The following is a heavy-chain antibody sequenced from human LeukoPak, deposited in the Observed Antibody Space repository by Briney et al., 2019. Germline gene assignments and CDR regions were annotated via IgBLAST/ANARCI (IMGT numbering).Heavy chain of an antibody. Sequence: GGSLRLSCAASGFTFSSYWMHWVRQAPGKGLVWVSRINSDGSSTSYADSVKGRFIISRDNAKNSLYLQMNSLRAEDTAVYYCARDMSSAACFDYWGQGTLVTVSS. CDR2: INSDGSST. CDR1: GFTFSSYW. V-gene: IGHV3-74*01. D-gene: IGHD2-2*01. J-gene: IGHJ4*02. CDR3: ARDMSSAACFDY.